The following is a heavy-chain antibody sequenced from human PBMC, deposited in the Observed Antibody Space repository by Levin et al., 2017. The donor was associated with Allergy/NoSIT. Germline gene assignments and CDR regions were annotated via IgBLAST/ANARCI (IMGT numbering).Heavy chain of an antibody. CDR2: IDPSDSYT. J-gene: IGHJ4*02. CDR1: GYSFTSYW. CDR3: ASSVLGSSGWEVDY. Sequence: ASVKVSCKGSGYSFTSYWISWVRQMPGKGLEWMGRIDPSDSYTNYSPSFQGHVTISADKSISTAYLQWSSLKASDTAMYYCASSVLGSSGWEVDYWGQGTLVTVSS. V-gene: IGHV5-10-1*01. D-gene: IGHD6-19*01.